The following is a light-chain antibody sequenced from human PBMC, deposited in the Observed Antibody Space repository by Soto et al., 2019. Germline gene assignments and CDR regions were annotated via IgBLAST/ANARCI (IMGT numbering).Light chain of an antibody. CDR2: DIT. J-gene: IGLJ3*02. CDR1: SSDVGGYNY. CDR3: SSCASSSPWV. V-gene: IGLV2-14*01. Sequence: QSALTQPASVSGSPGQSITISCTGTSSDVGGYNYVSWYQQYPGKAPKLMIYDITNRPSGVPNRFSGSKSGNTASLTISGLEAEDEADYYCSSCASSSPWVFGGGTKVTVL.